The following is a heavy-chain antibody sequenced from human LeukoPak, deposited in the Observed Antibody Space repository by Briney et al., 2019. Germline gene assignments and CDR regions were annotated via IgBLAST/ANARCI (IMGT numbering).Heavy chain of an antibody. CDR1: GFSFSSYA. CDR2: ISAGGGST. CDR3: AKQSYARSLGE. D-gene: IGHD2-8*01. J-gene: IGHJ4*02. Sequence: GGSLRLSCAASGFSFSSYAMSWVRQAPGKGLEWVSAISAGGGSTYYADSVKGRFTISRDNSKNTLFLQMSSLRAEDTAVYYCAKQSYARSLGEGGPGTLVSVSS. V-gene: IGHV3-23*01.